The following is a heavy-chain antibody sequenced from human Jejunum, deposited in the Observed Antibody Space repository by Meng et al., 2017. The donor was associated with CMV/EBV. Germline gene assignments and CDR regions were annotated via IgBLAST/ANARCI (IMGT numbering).Heavy chain of an antibody. V-gene: IGHV4-38-2*02. CDR2: MFHGGST. J-gene: IGHJ6*02. Sequence: VSGYAIDSGYCWSWIRRTAGKGLEWVGNMFHGGSTNYNPSLKSRITILLDPSKNQLSLNLSSVTAADTAVYYCAKASVYYYHVDVWGPGTTVTVSS. D-gene: IGHD3-10*01. CDR1: GYAIDSGYC. CDR3: AKASVYYYHVDV.